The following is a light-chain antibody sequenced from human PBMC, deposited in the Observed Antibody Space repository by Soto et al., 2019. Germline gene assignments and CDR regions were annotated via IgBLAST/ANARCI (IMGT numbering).Light chain of an antibody. Sequence: QSALTQPRSVSGSPGQSVTISCTGTSSDVGGYNYVSWYQQHPGKAPKLMIYDVSKRPSRVPDRFSGSKSGNTASLTISGLQAEDEADYYCCSYAGSYTFNVFGTGTKLTVL. CDR3: CSYAGSYTFNV. CDR2: DVS. V-gene: IGLV2-11*01. J-gene: IGLJ1*01. CDR1: SSDVGGYNY.